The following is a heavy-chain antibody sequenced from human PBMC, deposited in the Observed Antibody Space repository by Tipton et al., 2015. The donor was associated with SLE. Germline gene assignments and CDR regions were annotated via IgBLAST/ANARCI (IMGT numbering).Heavy chain of an antibody. J-gene: IGHJ4*02. CDR2: IYYSGST. Sequence: TLSLTCTVSGGSISSHYWSWIRQPPGKGLEWIGYIYYSGSTNYNPSLKSRVTISVDTSKNQFSLKLSSVTAADTAVYYCAREADYDSSGFYYWGQGTLVTVSS. V-gene: IGHV4-59*11. CDR1: GGSISSHY. CDR3: AREADYDSSGFYY. D-gene: IGHD3-22*01.